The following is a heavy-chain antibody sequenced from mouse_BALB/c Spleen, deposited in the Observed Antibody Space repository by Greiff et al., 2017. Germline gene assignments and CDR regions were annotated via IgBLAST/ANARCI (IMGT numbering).Heavy chain of an antibody. D-gene: IGHD2-12*01. CDR3: ARHDVDYAMDY. Sequence: VQLKESGAELVRPGALVKLSCKASGFNIKDTYMHWVKQRPEQGLEWIGRIDPANGNTKYDPKFQGKATITADTSSNTAYLQLSSLTSEDTAVYYCARHDVDYAMDYWGQGTSVTVSS. CDR2: IDPANGNT. CDR1: GFNIKDTY. V-gene: IGHV14-3*02. J-gene: IGHJ4*01.